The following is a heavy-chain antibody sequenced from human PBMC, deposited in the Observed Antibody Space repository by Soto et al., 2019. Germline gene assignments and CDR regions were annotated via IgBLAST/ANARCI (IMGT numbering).Heavy chain of an antibody. D-gene: IGHD7-27*01. CDR3: SSSGFDY. CDR1: GFTFSSYS. Sequence: GGSLRLSCAASGFTFSSYSMNWVRQAPGKGLEWFSYISSSSSTIYYADYVKGRFTISRDNAKNSLYLQINSLRDEDTAVYYCSSSGFDYWGQGTLVTVSS. V-gene: IGHV3-48*02. CDR2: ISSSSSTI. J-gene: IGHJ4*02.